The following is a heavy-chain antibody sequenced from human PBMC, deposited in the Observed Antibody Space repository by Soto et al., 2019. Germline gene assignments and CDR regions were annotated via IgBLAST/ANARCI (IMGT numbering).Heavy chain of an antibody. CDR2: IYYSGST. J-gene: IGHJ6*02. CDR3: ARDTEGYGMDV. Sequence: QVQLQESGPGLVKPSQTLSLTCTVSGGSISSGDYYWSWIRQPPGKGLEWIGYIYYSGSTYYNPSLKSRVPISVDTSKNQFTLKLSSVTAADTAVYSCARDTEGYGMDVWGQGTTVTVSS. CDR1: GGSISSGDYY. V-gene: IGHV4-30-4*01.